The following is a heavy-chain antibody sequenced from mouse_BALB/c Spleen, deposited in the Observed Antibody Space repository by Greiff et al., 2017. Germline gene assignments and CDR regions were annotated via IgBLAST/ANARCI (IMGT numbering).Heavy chain of an antibody. Sequence: EVQRVESGGGLVQPGGSLKLSCAASGFTFSSYGMSWVRQTPDKRLELVATINSNGGSTYYPDSVKGRFTISRDNAKNTLYLQMSSLKSEDTAMYYCARELGYAMDYWGQGTSVTVSS. CDR2: INSNGGST. J-gene: IGHJ4*01. CDR1: GFTFSSYG. V-gene: IGHV5-6-3*01. D-gene: IGHD4-1*01. CDR3: ARELGYAMDY.